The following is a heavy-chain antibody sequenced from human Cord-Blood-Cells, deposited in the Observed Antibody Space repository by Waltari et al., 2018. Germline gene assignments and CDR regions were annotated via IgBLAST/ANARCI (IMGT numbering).Heavy chain of an antibody. CDR2: IYGDDDK. CDR1: GLSPRPSGVG. D-gene: IGHD2-8*02. Sequence: QLTLKESGPTLVKPTQTLTLTCTFSGLSPRPSGVGVGWIRQPPGKGMEWLALIYGDDDKRYSPSLKSRLTITKDTSKNQVVITMTNMDPVDTATYYCAQLNYYRWLNYWGQGTLVTVSS. V-gene: IGHV2-5*02. CDR3: AQLNYYRWLNY. J-gene: IGHJ4*02.